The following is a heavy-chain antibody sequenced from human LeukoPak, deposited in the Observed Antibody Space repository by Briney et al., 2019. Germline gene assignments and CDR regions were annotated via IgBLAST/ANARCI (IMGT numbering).Heavy chain of an antibody. Sequence: SETLSLTCAVYGGSFSGYYWSWIRQPPGKGLEWIGEINHSGSTNYNPSLKSRVTISVDTSKNQFSLKLSSVTAADTAVYYCARAAHSSSSLPSAFDIWGQGTMVTVSS. D-gene: IGHD6-6*01. V-gene: IGHV4-34*01. CDR1: GGSFSGYY. J-gene: IGHJ3*02. CDR3: ARAAHSSSSLPSAFDI. CDR2: INHSGST.